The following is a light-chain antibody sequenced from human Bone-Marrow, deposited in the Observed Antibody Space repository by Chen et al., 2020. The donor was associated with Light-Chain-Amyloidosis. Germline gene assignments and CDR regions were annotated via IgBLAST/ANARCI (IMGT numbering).Light chain of an antibody. V-gene: IGLV3-21*02. J-gene: IGLJ3*02. CDR3: QVWDRSSDRPV. Sequence: SYVLTQPYSVSVAPGQTATIACGGNNIGSTSVHWYQQTPGQAPLLVVYDDSDRPSGIHERLSGSNSGNTATLTISRVEAGDEADYYCQVWDRSSDRPVFGGGTKLTVL. CDR2: DDS. CDR1: NIGSTS.